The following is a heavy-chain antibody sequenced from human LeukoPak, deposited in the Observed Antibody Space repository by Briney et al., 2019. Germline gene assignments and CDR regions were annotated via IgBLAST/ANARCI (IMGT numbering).Heavy chain of an antibody. CDR3: ARDRDIVVVPAAYNWFDP. Sequence: GGSLRLSCAASGFTFSSYSMTWVRQAPGKGLEWVSSISSSSSYIYYADSVKGRFTISRDNAKNSLYLQMNSLRAEDTAVYYCARDRDIVVVPAAYNWFDPWGQGTLVTVSS. CDR2: ISSSSSYI. V-gene: IGHV3-21*01. D-gene: IGHD2-2*01. J-gene: IGHJ5*02. CDR1: GFTFSSYS.